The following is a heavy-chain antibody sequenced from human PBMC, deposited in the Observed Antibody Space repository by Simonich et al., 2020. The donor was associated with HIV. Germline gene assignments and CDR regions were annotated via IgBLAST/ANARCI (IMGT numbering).Heavy chain of an antibody. J-gene: IGHJ3*02. D-gene: IGHD5-12*01. CDR1: GGSFSGYY. V-gene: IGHV4-34*01. Sequence: QVQLQQWGAGLLKPSETLSLTCAVYGGSFSGYYWSWIRQPPGKGLEWIGDIDDSGSPNYSPSLKSRVTISLDTSKNQFSLKLSSVTAADTAVYYCARHSGYADAFDIWGQGTMITVSS. CDR2: IDDSGSP. CDR3: ARHSGYADAFDI.